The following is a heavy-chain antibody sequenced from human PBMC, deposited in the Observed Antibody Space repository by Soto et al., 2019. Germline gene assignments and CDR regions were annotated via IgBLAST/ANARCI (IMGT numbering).Heavy chain of an antibody. CDR2: IYYSGST. D-gene: IGHD6-13*01. CDR3: ARVSWMAAESYYFDY. Sequence: SETLSLSCTVSGGSISSYYWSWIRQPPGKGLEWIGYIYYSGSTNYNPSLKSRVTISVDTSKNQFSLKLSSVTAADTAVYYCARVSWMAAESYYFDYWGQGTLVTVSS. J-gene: IGHJ4*02. CDR1: GGSISSYY. V-gene: IGHV4-59*01.